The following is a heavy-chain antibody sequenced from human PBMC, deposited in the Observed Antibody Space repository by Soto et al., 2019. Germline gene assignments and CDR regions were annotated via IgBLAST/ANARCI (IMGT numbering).Heavy chain of an antibody. J-gene: IGHJ1*01. CDR3: AKDHLAVDASSSSHKYFQH. Sequence: GSLRLSCAASGFTFSSYAMSWVRQAPGKGLEWVSAISGSGGSTYYADSVKGRFTISRVNSKNTLYLQMNSLRAEDTAVYYCAKDHLAVDASSSSHKYFQHWGQGTLVTVSS. V-gene: IGHV3-23*01. D-gene: IGHD6-6*01. CDR1: GFTFSSYA. CDR2: ISGSGGST.